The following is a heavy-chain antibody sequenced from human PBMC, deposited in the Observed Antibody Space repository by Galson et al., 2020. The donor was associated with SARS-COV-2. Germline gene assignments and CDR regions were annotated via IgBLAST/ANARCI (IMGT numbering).Heavy chain of an antibody. D-gene: IGHD4-17*01. CDR1: GFTFTDYA. CDR3: ARDHDGEAETWRFDY. Sequence: QLGESLKISCAASGFTFTDYAMHWVRQAPGKGLEWVAVISFGGTTQYYADSVKGRFTISRDFSKNTVYLQMNSLTAEDTAMYYCARDHDGEAETWRFDYWGQGTLVTVSS. CDR2: ISFGGTTQ. J-gene: IGHJ4*02. V-gene: IGHV3-30*04.